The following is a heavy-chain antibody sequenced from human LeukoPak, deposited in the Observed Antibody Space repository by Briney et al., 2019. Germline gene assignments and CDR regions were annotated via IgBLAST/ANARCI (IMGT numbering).Heavy chain of an antibody. Sequence: GGSLRLSCAASGFTFSSYGMHWVRQAPGKGLEWVAVISYDGSNKYYADSVKGRFTISRDNSKSTLYLQMNSLRAEDTAVYYCAKDNSGYSYGFDYWGQGTLVTVSS. J-gene: IGHJ4*02. CDR2: ISYDGSNK. CDR3: AKDNSGYSYGFDY. V-gene: IGHV3-30*18. CDR1: GFTFSSYG. D-gene: IGHD5-18*01.